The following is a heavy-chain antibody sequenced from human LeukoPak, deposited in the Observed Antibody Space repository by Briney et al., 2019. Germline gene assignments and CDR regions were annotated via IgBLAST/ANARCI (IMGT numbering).Heavy chain of an antibody. CDR1: GYSISSGYY. V-gene: IGHV4-38-2*02. J-gene: IGHJ4*02. CDR2: IYHSGST. CDR3: ARDRRLLYYYGSGSYGYFDY. D-gene: IGHD3-10*01. Sequence: SETLSLTCTVSGYSISSGYYWGWIRQPPGKGLEWIGSIYHSGSTYYNPSLKSRVTISVDTSKNQFSLKLSSVTAADTAVYYCARDRRLLYYYGSGSYGYFDYWGQGTLVTVSS.